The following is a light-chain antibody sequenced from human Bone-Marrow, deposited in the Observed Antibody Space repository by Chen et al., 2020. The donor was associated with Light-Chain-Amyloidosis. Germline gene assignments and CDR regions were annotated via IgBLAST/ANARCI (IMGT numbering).Light chain of an antibody. Sequence: DIVMTQSPDSLAVSLGERATINCKSSQSVLYRSNNKNYLAWYQQKPGQPPKLLIYGAATRESGVPDRFSGSGSGTDFTLPISSLQAEDVAVYYCQQYYSTPRTFGQGTKVEIK. J-gene: IGKJ1*01. CDR3: QQYYSTPRT. CDR2: GAA. V-gene: IGKV4-1*01. CDR1: QSVLYRSNNKNY.